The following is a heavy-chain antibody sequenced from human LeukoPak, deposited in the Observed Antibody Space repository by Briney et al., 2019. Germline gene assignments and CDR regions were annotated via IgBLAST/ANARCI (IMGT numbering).Heavy chain of an antibody. CDR2: IYYSGST. Sequence: SETLSLTCTVSGGSISSYYWSWIRQPPGKGLEWIGYIYYSGSTNYNPSLKSRVTISVDTSKNQFSLELSSVTAADTAVYYCARQAYYYDSSGYPFDYWGQGTLVTVSS. CDR3: ARQAYYYDSSGYPFDY. V-gene: IGHV4-59*08. D-gene: IGHD3-22*01. J-gene: IGHJ4*02. CDR1: GGSISSYY.